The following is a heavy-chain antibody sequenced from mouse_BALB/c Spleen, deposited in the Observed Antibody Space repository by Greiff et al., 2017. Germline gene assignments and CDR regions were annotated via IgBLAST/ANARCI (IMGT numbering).Heavy chain of an antibody. CDR2: ISCYNGAT. CDR1: GYSFTGYY. CDR3: ARSRYDEGYAMDY. V-gene: IGHV1S34*01. J-gene: IGHJ4*01. Sequence: LVKTGASVKISCKASGYSFTGYYMHWVKQSHGKSLEWIGYISCYNGATSFNQKFKGKATFTVDTSSSTAYMQFNSLTSEDSAVYYCARSRYDEGYAMDYWGQGTSVTVSS. D-gene: IGHD2-14*01.